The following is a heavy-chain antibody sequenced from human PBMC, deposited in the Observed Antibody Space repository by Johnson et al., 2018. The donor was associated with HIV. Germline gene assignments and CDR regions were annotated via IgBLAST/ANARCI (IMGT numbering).Heavy chain of an antibody. V-gene: IGHV3-NL1*01. CDR2: IYSGGST. CDR3: AAPSLGGATFDAFDM. Sequence: VQLVESGGGVVQPGRSLRLSCAASGFTFSSYAMHWVRQAPGKGLEWVAVIYSGGSTYYADSVKGRFTISRDNSKNTLYLQMNSLRAEDTAVYYCAAPSLGGATFDAFDMWGLGTVVAVSS. D-gene: IGHD1-26*01. CDR1: GFTFSSYA. J-gene: IGHJ3*02.